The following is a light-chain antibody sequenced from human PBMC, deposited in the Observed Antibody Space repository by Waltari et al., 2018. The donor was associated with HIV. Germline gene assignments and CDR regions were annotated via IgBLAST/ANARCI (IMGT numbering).Light chain of an antibody. CDR2: EVT. V-gene: IGLV2-14*01. CDR1: NVHVGGYNY. Sequence: QSALTQPASVSGSPGQSITTSCTGSNVHVGGYNYVSWYQRHPGKAPKLIIYEVTNRPSGVSNRFSGSKSGNTASLTISGLQAEDEADYFCGSYAGSNTLEFGGGTKLTVL. J-gene: IGLJ2*01. CDR3: GSYAGSNTLE.